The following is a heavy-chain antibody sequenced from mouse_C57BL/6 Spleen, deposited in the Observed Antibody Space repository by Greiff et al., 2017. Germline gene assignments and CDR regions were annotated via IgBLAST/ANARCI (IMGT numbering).Heavy chain of an antibody. Sequence: QVQLQQPGAELVKPGASVKLSCKASGYTFTSSWMHWVKQRPGQGLEWIGMIHPNSGSTNYNEKFKSKATLTVDKSSSTAYMQLSSLTSEDSAVYYCARGASRYYGSSYGYFDVWGTGTTVTVSS. J-gene: IGHJ1*03. CDR1: GYTFTSSW. V-gene: IGHV1-64*01. CDR2: IHPNSGST. CDR3: ARGASRYYGSSYGYFDV. D-gene: IGHD1-1*01.